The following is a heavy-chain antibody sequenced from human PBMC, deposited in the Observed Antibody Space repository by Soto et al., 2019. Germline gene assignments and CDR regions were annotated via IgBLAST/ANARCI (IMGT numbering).Heavy chain of an antibody. V-gene: IGHV1-69*19. CDR2: ISPMFGAA. CDR1: GGTFNTYA. CDR3: AREVQVHTPAFVY. J-gene: IGHJ4*02. Sequence: QVQLVQSGAEMKKPGSSVKVSCQSSGGTFNTYALNWVRQAPGQGPEWMGDISPMFGAANYAPKFQGRVTITADYCTGTSYMQLSSLTSEDTALYFCAREVQVHTPAFVYWGQGTLVTVSS. D-gene: IGHD3-10*01.